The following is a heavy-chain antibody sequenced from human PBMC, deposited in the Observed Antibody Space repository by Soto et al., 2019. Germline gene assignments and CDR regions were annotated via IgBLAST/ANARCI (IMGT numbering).Heavy chain of an antibody. D-gene: IGHD3-9*01. J-gene: IGHJ4*02. CDR2: ISSSGSTI. Sequence: PGGSLRLSCAASGFTFSSYEMNWVRQAPGKGLEWIAYISSSGSTIYYADSVKGRFTISRDNAKKSLYLQMNSLGAEDTAVYYCASCFAATGYYYFTYWGQGTPVTVSS. CDR3: ASCFAATGYYYFTY. CDR1: GFTFSSYE. V-gene: IGHV3-48*03.